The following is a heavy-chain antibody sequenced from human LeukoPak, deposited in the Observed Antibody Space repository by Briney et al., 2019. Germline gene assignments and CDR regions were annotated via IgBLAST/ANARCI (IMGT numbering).Heavy chain of an antibody. Sequence: TGGTLRLSCEASGFTFSTYWMAWVRQAPGKGLDGVANIKGDESARHQADSVKGRFTISRDNAKKSVYLQMSSLRGEDTAVYYCARDVGGSLDYWGQGTLVTVSS. J-gene: IGHJ4*02. CDR2: IKGDESAR. CDR1: GFTFSTYW. CDR3: ARDVGGSLDY. D-gene: IGHD1-26*01. V-gene: IGHV3-7*01.